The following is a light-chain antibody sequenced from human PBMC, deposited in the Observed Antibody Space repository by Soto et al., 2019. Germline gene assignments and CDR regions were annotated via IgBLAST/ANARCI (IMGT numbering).Light chain of an antibody. CDR2: EVN. V-gene: IGLV2-14*03. CDR3: SSYTSSITHV. CDR1: SSDVGGYNY. J-gene: IGLJ1*01. Sequence: QSALTQPASVSGSPGQSITISCTGTSSDVGGYNYVSWYQQHPGKAPKLMIYEVNNRPSGVSTRFSGSKSGNTASLTISGLQAEDEADYYCSSYTSSITHVFGSGTKVTVL.